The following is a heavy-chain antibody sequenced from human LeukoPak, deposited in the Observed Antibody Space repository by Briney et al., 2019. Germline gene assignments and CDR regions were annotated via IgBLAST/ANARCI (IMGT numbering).Heavy chain of an antibody. V-gene: IGHV3-48*04. CDR3: AREPFWSGYYSNLHFDY. J-gene: IGHJ4*02. Sequence: GGSLRLSCAASGFTFSTYGMHWVRQAPGKGLEWVSYISSSSTTIYYADSVKGRFTISRDNAKNSLYLQMNSLRAEDTAVYYCAREPFWSGYYSNLHFDYWGQGTLVTVSS. CDR1: GFTFSTYG. CDR2: ISSSSTTI. D-gene: IGHD3-3*01.